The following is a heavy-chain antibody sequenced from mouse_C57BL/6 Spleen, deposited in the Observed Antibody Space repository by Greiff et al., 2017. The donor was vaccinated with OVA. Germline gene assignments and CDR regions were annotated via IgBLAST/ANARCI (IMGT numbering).Heavy chain of an antibody. CDR3: ARNDGCYLSYAMDY. D-gene: IGHD2-3*01. Sequence: VQLQQSGPELVKPGASVKISCKASGYAFSSSWMNWVKQRPGKGLEWIGRIYPGDGDTNYNGKFKGKATLTADKSSSTAYMQLSSLTSEDSAVYFCARNDGCYLSYAMDYWGQGTSVTVSS. CDR2: IYPGDGDT. J-gene: IGHJ4*01. V-gene: IGHV1-82*01. CDR1: GYAFSSSW.